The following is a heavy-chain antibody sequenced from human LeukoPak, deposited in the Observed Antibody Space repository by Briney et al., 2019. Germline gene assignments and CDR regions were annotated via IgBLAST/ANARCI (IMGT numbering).Heavy chain of an antibody. Sequence: GSSVKVSCKASGGTFSSYAISWVRQAPGQGLEWMGGIIPIFGTANYAQKFQGRVTITADKSTSTAYMELSSLRSEDTAVYYCAKEGPVAGLDYWGQGTLVTVSS. D-gene: IGHD6-19*01. V-gene: IGHV1-69*06. CDR1: GGTFSSYA. CDR2: IIPIFGTA. CDR3: AKEGPVAGLDY. J-gene: IGHJ4*02.